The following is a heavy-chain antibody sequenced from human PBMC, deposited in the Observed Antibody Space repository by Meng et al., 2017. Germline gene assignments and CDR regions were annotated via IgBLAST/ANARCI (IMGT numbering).Heavy chain of an antibody. CDR2: INSDGSST. CDR1: GFTFSSYW. D-gene: IGHD2-2*01. V-gene: IGHV3-74*01. J-gene: IGHJ6*02. CDR3: AREIVVVTAASYYYGMDV. Sequence: GGSLRLSCAASGFTFSSYWMHWVRQAPGKGLVWVSRINSDGSSTSYADSVKGRFTISRDNAKNTLYLQMNSLRAEDTAVYYCAREIVVVTAASYYYGMDVWGQGTTVTVSS.